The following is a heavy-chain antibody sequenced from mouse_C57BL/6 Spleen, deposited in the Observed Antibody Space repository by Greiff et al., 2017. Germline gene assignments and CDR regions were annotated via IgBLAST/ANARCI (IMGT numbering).Heavy chain of an antibody. Sequence: VQLQQSGPGLVAPSQSLSITCTVSGFSLTSYGVDWVRQSPGKGLEWLGVICGVGGTNYNSALKSRLSISKDKSKCQVFLKMDSLQTDAKAMDYCASDYGSSSFAYWGQGTLVTVSA. CDR3: ASDYGSSSFAY. D-gene: IGHD1-1*01. CDR2: ICGVGGT. J-gene: IGHJ3*01. CDR1: GFSLTSYG. V-gene: IGHV2-6*01.